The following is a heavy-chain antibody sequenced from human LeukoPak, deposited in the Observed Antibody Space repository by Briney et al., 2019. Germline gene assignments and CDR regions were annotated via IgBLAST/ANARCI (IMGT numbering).Heavy chain of an antibody. CDR1: GFTFSSYA. D-gene: IGHD3-22*01. Sequence: GGSLRLSCAASGFTFSSYAMHWVRQAPGKVLEWVAVISYDGSNKYYADSVKGRFTISRDNSKNTLYLQMNSLRAEDTAVYYCARSYDSSGYPEDYWGQGTLVTVSS. CDR2: ISYDGSNK. J-gene: IGHJ4*02. CDR3: ARSYDSSGYPEDY. V-gene: IGHV3-30*04.